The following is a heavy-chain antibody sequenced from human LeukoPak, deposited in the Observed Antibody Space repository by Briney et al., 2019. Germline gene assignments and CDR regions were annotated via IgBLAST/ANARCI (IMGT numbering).Heavy chain of an antibody. CDR2: MNPNSGNT. D-gene: IGHD6-6*01. J-gene: IGHJ4*02. V-gene: IGHV1-8*01. CDR3: AIQRYSSSSGDFDY. Sequence: ASVKVSCKASGYTFTSYDINWVRQATGQGLEWMGWMNPNSGNTGYARKFQGRVTMTRNTSISTAYMELSSLRSEDTAVYYCAIQRYSSSSGDFDYWGQGTLVTVSS. CDR1: GYTFTSYD.